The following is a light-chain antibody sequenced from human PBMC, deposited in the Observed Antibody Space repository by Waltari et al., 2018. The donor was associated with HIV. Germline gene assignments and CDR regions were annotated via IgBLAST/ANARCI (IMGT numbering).Light chain of an antibody. CDR2: DMN. Sequence: QSVLTQPPSVSAAPGQTVTISCSGSSSNIGSHSVSWYQQLPGTAPKLLIYDMNKRPSGIPDRFSGSKSGTSATVGITGLQTGDEADYYCGTWDSSLSAVFGGGTKLTVL. CDR3: GTWDSSLSAV. V-gene: IGLV1-51*01. CDR1: SSNIGSHS. J-gene: IGLJ3*02.